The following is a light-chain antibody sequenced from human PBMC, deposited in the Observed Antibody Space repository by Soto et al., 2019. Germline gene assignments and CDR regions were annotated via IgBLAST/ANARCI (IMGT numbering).Light chain of an antibody. CDR1: SSDVGGYNH. Sequence: LTQPRSVSGSPGQSVTISCTGTSSDVGGYNHVSWYQQHPGKVPKLMIYDVSKRPSGVPDRFSGSKSGNTASLTISGLQAEDEADYYCCSYAGSYTYVFGTGTKVTVL. CDR2: DVS. CDR3: CSYAGSYTYV. J-gene: IGLJ1*01. V-gene: IGLV2-11*01.